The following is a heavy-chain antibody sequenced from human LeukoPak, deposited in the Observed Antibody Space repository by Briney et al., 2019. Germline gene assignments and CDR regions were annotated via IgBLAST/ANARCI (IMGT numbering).Heavy chain of an antibody. J-gene: IGHJ1*01. Sequence: PGGSLRLSCAASGFTFSSYAMSWVRQAPGKGLEWVSAISGSGGSTCYADSVKGRFTISRDNSKNTLYLQMNSLRAEDTAVYYCAKESISYGSAVSKYFQHWGQGTLVTVSS. CDR1: GFTFSSYA. D-gene: IGHD5-18*01. CDR3: AKESISYGSAVSKYFQH. CDR2: ISGSGGST. V-gene: IGHV3-23*01.